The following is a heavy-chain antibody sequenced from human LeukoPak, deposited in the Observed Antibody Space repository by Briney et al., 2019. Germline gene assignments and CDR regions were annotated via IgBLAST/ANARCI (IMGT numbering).Heavy chain of an antibody. V-gene: IGHV4-39*07. J-gene: IGHJ4*02. CDR3: ARAPSYGSGIDY. D-gene: IGHD3-10*01. CDR1: GGSISSSSNY. Sequence: SATLSLTCTVSGGSISSSSNYWGWIRQPPGKGLEWIGSLYYSGSTYYNPSLKSRVTISVDTSKNQFSLKLSSVTAADTAVYYCARAPSYGSGIDYWGQGTLVTVSS. CDR2: LYYSGST.